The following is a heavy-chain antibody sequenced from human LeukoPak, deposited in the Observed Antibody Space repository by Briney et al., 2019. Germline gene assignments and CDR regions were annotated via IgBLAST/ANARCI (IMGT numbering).Heavy chain of an antibody. CDR2: IVPIFGTA. V-gene: IGHV1-69*06. CDR3: ARIPPPHPSNPYGNWFDP. J-gene: IGHJ5*02. Sequence: SVKVSCKASGGTFSSYAISWVRQAPGQGLEWMGGIVPIFGTANYAQKFQGRVTITADKSTSTAYMELSSLRSEDTAVYYCARIPPPHPSNPYGNWFDPWGQRTLVTVSS. D-gene: IGHD4-11*01. CDR1: GGTFSSYA.